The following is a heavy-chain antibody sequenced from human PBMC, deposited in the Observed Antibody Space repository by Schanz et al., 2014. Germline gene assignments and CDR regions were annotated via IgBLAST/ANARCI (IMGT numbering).Heavy chain of an antibody. Sequence: EVQLVESGGGLVKSGGSLRLSCATSGFIFTSYSMHWVRQAPGKGLEWVSSISSSSYNLYYADSVKGRFTISRDNAKKSVSLQMHSLRGEDTAVYYCARGTHLDLWGQGTLVGVSS. CDR2: ISSSSYNL. V-gene: IGHV3-21*01. J-gene: IGHJ5*02. CDR3: ARGTHLDL. CDR1: GFIFTSYS.